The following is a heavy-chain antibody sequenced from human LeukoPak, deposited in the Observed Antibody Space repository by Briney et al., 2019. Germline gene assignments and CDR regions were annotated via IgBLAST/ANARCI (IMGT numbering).Heavy chain of an antibody. CDR3: AKVRGIVVVVAAFDY. J-gene: IGHJ4*02. D-gene: IGHD2-15*01. CDR1: GLTFSSYG. Sequence: GGTLRLSCAASGLTFSSYGMSWVRQAPGQGLEWVSGISGSGGSTYYADSVKGRFTISRDNSKNTLYLQMNSLRAEDTAVYYCAKVRGIVVVVAAFDYWGQGTLVTVSS. V-gene: IGHV3-23*01. CDR2: ISGSGGST.